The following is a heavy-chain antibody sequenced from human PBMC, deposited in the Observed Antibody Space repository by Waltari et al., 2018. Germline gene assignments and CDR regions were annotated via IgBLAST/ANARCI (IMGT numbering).Heavy chain of an antibody. CDR3: ARLPGGYGSGSYYYYYYYMDV. V-gene: IGHV5-51*01. Sequence: GKGLEWMGIIYPGDSDTRYSPSFQGHVTISADKSISTAYLQWSSLKASDTAMYYCARLPGGYGSGSYYYYYYYMDVWGKGTTVTVSS. J-gene: IGHJ6*03. CDR2: IYPGDSDT. D-gene: IGHD3-10*01.